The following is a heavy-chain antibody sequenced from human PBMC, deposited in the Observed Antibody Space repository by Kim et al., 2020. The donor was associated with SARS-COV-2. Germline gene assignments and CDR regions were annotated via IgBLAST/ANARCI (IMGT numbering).Heavy chain of an antibody. J-gene: IGHJ1*01. CDR2: IWYDGSNK. Sequence: GGSLRLSCAASGFTFSSYGMHWVRQAPGKGLEWVALIWYDGSNKYYADSAKGRFTISRDDSKNTLYLQMNSLRAEDTAVYYCARDASRNCGGDCFSRYFQHWGRATLVSGSS. D-gene: IGHD2-21*02. CDR1: GFTFSSYG. CDR3: ARDASRNCGGDCFSRYFQH. V-gene: IGHV3-33*01.